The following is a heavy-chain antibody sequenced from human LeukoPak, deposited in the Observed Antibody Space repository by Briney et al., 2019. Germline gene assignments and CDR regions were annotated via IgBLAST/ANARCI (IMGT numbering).Heavy chain of an antibody. CDR2: INPNSGGT. Sequence: GASVKVSCKASGYTFTSYYMHWVRQAPGQGLEWMGIINPNSGGTNYAQKFQGRVTMTRDTSISTAYMELSRLRSDDTAVYYCARGTAVTTDWFDPWGQGTLVTVSS. V-gene: IGHV1-2*02. CDR3: ARGTAVTTDWFDP. CDR1: GYTFTSYY. J-gene: IGHJ5*02. D-gene: IGHD4-17*01.